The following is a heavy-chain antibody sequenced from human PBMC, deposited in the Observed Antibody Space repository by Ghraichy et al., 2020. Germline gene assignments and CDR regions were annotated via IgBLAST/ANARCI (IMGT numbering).Heavy chain of an antibody. CDR1: GGSFSGYY. CDR3: ARGRLWRVRRYFDRGGDNWFDP. J-gene: IGHJ5*02. D-gene: IGHD3-9*01. Sequence: SETLSLTCAVYGGSFSGYYWSWIRQPPGKGLEWIGEINHSGSTNYNPSLKSRVTISVDTSKNQFSLKLSSVTAADTAVYYCARGRLWRVRRYFDRGGDNWFDPWGQGTLVTVSS. CDR2: INHSGST. V-gene: IGHV4-34*01.